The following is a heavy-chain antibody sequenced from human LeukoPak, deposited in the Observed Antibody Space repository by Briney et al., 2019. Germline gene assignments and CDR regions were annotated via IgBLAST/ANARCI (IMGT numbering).Heavy chain of an antibody. Sequence: SETLSLTCTVSGGSISSYYWSWIRQPPEKGLEWIGYIYYSGSTNYNPSLKSRVTISVDTSKNQFSLKLSSVTAADTAVYYCARIDPGYYYYGMDVWGQGTTVTVSS. D-gene: IGHD3-22*01. CDR1: GGSISSYY. CDR2: IYYSGST. CDR3: ARIDPGYYYYGMDV. J-gene: IGHJ6*02. V-gene: IGHV4-59*01.